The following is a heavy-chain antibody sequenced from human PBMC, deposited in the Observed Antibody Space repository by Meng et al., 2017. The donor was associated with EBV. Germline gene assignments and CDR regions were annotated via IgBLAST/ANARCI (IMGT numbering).Heavy chain of an antibody. J-gene: IGHJ4*02. CDR1: GYTFTSYA. CDR2: INTNTGNP. V-gene: IGHV7-4-1*02. D-gene: IGHD3-22*01. Sequence: QVQLVQSGSELKKPXXXXKXXXKASGYTFTSYAMNWVRQAPGQGLEWMGWINTNTGNPTYAQGFTGRFVFSLDTSVSTAYLQISSLKAEDTAVYYCASTRYYYDSSGYCFDYWGQGTLGTVSS. CDR3: ASTRYYYDSSGYCFDY.